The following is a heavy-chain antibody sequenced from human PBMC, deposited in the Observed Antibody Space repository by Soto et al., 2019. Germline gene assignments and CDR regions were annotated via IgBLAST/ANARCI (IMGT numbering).Heavy chain of an antibody. J-gene: IGHJ6*02. CDR1: SGPDRSHN. Sequence: QVQLQQSGPRLVKPSETLSLTCTVSSGPDRSHNWGWIRQPQGRGLEWIGYVYYTGDTAYNPALRGRVTISADTSTNDISLTLNSVTAADTAVYYCVRQGIDYLHALVDVLGQGTTVSVSS. D-gene: IGHD4-17*01. CDR2: VYYTGDT. CDR3: VRQGIDYLHALVDV. V-gene: IGHV4-59*08.